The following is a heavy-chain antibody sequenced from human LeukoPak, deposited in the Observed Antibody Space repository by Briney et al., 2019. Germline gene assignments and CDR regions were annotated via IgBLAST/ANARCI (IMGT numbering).Heavy chain of an antibody. V-gene: IGHV4-30-4*08. CDR1: SGSISSGEYY. D-gene: IGHD3-22*01. Sequence: KASQTLSLTCTVSSGSISSGEYYWSWIRQPPGKGLEWVGSNYYSGSTYYNPSLKSRVTISVDTSKNQFSLNLSSVTATDTAVYYCARGNYYDSSGYPPFSIWGQGARVTVSS. CDR3: ARGNYYDSSGYPPFSI. CDR2: NYYSGST. J-gene: IGHJ4*02.